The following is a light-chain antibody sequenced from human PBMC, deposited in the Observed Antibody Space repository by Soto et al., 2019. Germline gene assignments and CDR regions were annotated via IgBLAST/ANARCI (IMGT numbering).Light chain of an antibody. V-gene: IGKV1-39*01. CDR1: HSISSY. CDR2: AAS. Sequence: TQSPSSLFANVGDRHNITCRQTHSISSYLNWYQQKPGKAPKLLIYAASNRATGIPARFSGSGSGTDFTLTISSLEPEDFAVYYCQQRSNWPRTFGQGTKV. J-gene: IGKJ1*01. CDR3: QQRSNWPRT.